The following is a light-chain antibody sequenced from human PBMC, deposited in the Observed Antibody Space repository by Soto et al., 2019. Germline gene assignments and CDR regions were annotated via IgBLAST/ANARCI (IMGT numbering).Light chain of an antibody. J-gene: IGLJ2*01. V-gene: IGLV2-23*01. CDR2: EGN. CDR3: SSYAGSRVI. CDR1: SSDVGNYPL. Sequence: QTVVTQPASVSGSPGQSITISCTGTSSDVGNYPLVSWYQHHPGKAPKLLIYEGNKWPSGVSNRFSGSKSGYTAFLTISGLQADDEADYYCSSYAGSRVIFGGGTKLTVL.